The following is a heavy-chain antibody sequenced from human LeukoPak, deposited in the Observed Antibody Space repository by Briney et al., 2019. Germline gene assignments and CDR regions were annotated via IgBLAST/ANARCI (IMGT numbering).Heavy chain of an antibody. D-gene: IGHD3-22*01. J-gene: IGHJ4*02. CDR2: ISGSGGTT. Sequence: PGGFLRLSCAASGLAFSRYAMSWVRQAPGKGLEWVSTISGSGGTTYYADSVKGRFTISRDNSKNTLYLQMNSLRAEDTAVYYRAKYYKLSGYYLGGYDYWGQGTLVTVSS. CDR3: AKYYKLSGYYLGGYDY. V-gene: IGHV3-23*01. CDR1: GLAFSRYA.